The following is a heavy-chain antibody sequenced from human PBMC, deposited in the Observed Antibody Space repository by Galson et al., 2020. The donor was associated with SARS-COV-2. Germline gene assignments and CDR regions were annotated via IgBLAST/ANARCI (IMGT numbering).Heavy chain of an antibody. D-gene: IGHD5-12*01. CDR1: SGLISSTSYY. J-gene: IGHJ4*02. CDR3: ARKEATYDY. CDR2: IYFNGRS. V-gene: IGHV4-39*07. Sequence: ASETLSLTCTVSSGLISSTSYYWGWIRQPPGKGLEWIGSIYFNGRSFYNPSLQSRITISIDTSKNQFSMRLTSVTAADTAVYYCARKEATYDYWGRGTLVTVSS.